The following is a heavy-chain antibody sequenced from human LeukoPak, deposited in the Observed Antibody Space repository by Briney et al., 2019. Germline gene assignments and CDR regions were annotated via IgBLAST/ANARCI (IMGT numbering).Heavy chain of an antibody. V-gene: IGHV1-2*02. CDR1: GYTFNTYY. D-gene: IGHD2-21*02. CDR3: ARQYCGGDCYNP. CDR2: INPSTGGT. Sequence: ASVKVSCKASGYTFNTYYMHWVRQAPGQGLQWMGWINPSTGGTKYAENFQGRVTMTRDTSITTAYMELSRLTSDDTGVYYCARQYCGGDCYNPWGQGTLVIVAS. J-gene: IGHJ5*02.